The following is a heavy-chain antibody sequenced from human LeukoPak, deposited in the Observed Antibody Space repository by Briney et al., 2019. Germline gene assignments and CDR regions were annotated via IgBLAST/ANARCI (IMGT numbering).Heavy chain of an antibody. CDR1: GGSISSGGYY. D-gene: IGHD3-22*01. J-gene: IGHJ4*02. V-gene: IGHV4-30-2*01. CDR2: IYHSGST. Sequence: SSQTLSLTCTVSGGSISSGGYYWSWIRQHPGKGLEWIGYIYHSGSTYYNPSLKSRVTISVDRSKNQFSLKLSSVTAADTAVYYCAAVTGDYYDSSGYYLAFDYWGQGTLVTVSS. CDR3: AAVTGDYYDSSGYYLAFDY.